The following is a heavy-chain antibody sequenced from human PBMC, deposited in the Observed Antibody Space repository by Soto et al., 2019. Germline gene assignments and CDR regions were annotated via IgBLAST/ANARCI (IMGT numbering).Heavy chain of an antibody. Sequence: EASWSLCCTSSGVPFDAYTMHWVRQGAGKGPQLISLISWDGGRRRYSDSVTGRFTISRGNSKNFLYLQMTSLTTEDTAWYYCARESYDVVTGQKRYLDSRGQGT. D-gene: IGHD3-10*01. CDR2: ISWDGGRR. V-gene: IGHV3-43*01. J-gene: IGHJ4*02. CDR1: GVPFDAYT. CDR3: ARESYDVVTGQKRYLDS.